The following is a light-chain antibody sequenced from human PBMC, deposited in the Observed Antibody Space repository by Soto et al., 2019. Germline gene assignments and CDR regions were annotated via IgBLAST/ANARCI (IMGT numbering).Light chain of an antibody. J-gene: IGLJ1*01. CDR3: QSYDSSLSGYV. V-gene: IGLV1-40*01. Sequence: QSALTQPPSVSGAPGQRVTISCTGSSSNIGAGYDVHWYQQLPGTAPKLLIYANSIRPSGVPGRLSGSKSGTSASLAITGLQAEDEADYYCQSYDSSLSGYVFGTGTKVTVL. CDR2: ANS. CDR1: SSNIGAGYD.